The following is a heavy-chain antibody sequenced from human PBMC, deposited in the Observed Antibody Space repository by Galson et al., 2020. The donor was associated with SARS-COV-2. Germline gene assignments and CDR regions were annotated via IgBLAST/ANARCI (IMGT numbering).Heavy chain of an antibody. J-gene: IGHJ6*02. Sequence: GGSLRLSCAASGFTFSSYSMNWVRQAPGKGLEWVSYISSSSSTIYYADSVKGRFTISRDNAKNSLYLQMNSLRDEDTAVYYCARAVSLEWLLFPGNYYGMDVWGQGTTVTVSS. CDR3: ARAVSLEWLLFPGNYYGMDV. CDR2: ISSSSSTI. V-gene: IGHV3-48*02. CDR1: GFTFSSYS. D-gene: IGHD3-3*01.